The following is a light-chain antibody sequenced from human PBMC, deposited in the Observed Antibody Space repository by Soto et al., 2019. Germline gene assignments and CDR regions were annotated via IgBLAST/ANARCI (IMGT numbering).Light chain of an antibody. CDR3: QQGNSFPLT. V-gene: IGKV1-12*01. J-gene: IGKJ4*01. Sequence: DIQMTQSPSSVSASVGDRVTITCRASRGISTWLAWYQQKPGKAPNLLIYAASNLQSGAPTRFSGSGSGTDFSLTITSLQPEDSATYYCQQGNSFPLTFGGGTKVEIK. CDR1: RGISTW. CDR2: AAS.